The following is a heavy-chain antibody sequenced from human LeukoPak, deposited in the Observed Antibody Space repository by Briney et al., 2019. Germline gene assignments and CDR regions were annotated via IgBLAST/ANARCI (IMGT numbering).Heavy chain of an antibody. CDR2: MHPSSGSS. J-gene: IGHJ4*02. CDR3: ARANWDHLNFDF. V-gene: IGHV1-2*02. D-gene: IGHD7-27*01. Sequence: ASVKVSCKTSGYSFTGYYMHWVRQAPGQGLEWMGLMHPSSGSSTYAQKFQGRVTMTRDTSIDTAYMVLSSLRSDDTAVYYCARANWDHLNFDFWGRGTLVTVSS. CDR1: GYSFTGYY.